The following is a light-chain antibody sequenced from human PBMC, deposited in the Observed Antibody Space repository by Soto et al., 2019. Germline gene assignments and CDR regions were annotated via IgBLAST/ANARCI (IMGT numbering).Light chain of an antibody. J-gene: IGKJ1*01. CDR2: AAS. CDR1: QGIGNT. V-gene: IGKV3-15*01. Sequence: EIVITQSPVTLSVSPGEGATLSCRASQGIGNTLAWYQQKPGQTPRLLIYAASIRATGVPARFSGSGSGTDFTLTINSLQSEDFALYYCQQCETWPAWTFGPGTKVDIK. CDR3: QQCETWPAWT.